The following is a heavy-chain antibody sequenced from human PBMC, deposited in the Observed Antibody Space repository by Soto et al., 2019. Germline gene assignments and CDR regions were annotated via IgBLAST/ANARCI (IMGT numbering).Heavy chain of an antibody. CDR1: GGTFSTYS. CDR2: IIPLFGTT. D-gene: IGHD6-13*01. CDR3: ARGAIHGSSWYFWFDP. Sequence: QVQLVQSGAEGRLPGSSVKVSCKASGGTFSTYSINWVRQAPGQGLEWMGGIIPLFGTTNYAQKFKGRVTISWDESTSTAYRELSSLRAEDAAVYYCARGAIHGSSWYFWFDPWGQGTLVTVSS. V-gene: IGHV1-69*01. J-gene: IGHJ5*02.